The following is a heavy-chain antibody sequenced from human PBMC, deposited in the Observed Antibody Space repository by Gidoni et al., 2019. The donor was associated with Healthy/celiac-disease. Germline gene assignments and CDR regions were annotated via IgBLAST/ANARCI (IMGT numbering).Heavy chain of an antibody. J-gene: IGHJ4*02. CDR2: ISSSSSYI. V-gene: IGHV3-21*01. CDR3: ARELPSDIVVVPAANPIDY. CDR1: GFTFSSYL. Sequence: EVQLVESGGCLVKPGGSLRLSCASSGFTFSSYLMHWVRQAPGKGLEWVSSISSSSSYIYYADSVKGRFTISRDNAKNSLYLKMNSLRAEDTAVYYCARELPSDIVVVPAANPIDYWGQGTLVTVSS. D-gene: IGHD2-2*01.